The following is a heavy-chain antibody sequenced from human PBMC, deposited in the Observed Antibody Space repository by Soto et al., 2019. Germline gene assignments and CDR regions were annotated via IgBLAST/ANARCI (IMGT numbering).Heavy chain of an antibody. CDR3: ARHPERIAEIGWFDP. CDR2: ISSSSSTI. V-gene: IGHV3-48*01. Sequence: EVQLVESGGGLVQPGGSLRLSCAASGFTFSSYSMNWVRQAPGKGLEWVSYISSSSSTIYYADSVKGRFTISRDNAKNSLYLQMNSVRAEDTAVSYCARHPERIAEIGWFDPWGQGTLVTVSS. D-gene: IGHD6-13*01. CDR1: GFTFSSYS. J-gene: IGHJ5*02.